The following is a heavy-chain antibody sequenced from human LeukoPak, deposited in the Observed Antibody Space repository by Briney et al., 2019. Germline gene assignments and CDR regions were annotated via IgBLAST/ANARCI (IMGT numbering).Heavy chain of an antibody. CDR2: INLDGRDK. V-gene: IGHV3-7*01. CDR3: ARDYDYSLDY. D-gene: IGHD4/OR15-4a*01. Sequence: GGSLRLSCAASGLTFSSYWMSWVRQAPGKGLEWVANINLDGRDKSYVGSVKGRFTISRDNAKNSLYLQMNSLGAEDTAVYYCARDYDYSLDYWGQGTLVTVSS. CDR1: GLTFSSYW. J-gene: IGHJ4*02.